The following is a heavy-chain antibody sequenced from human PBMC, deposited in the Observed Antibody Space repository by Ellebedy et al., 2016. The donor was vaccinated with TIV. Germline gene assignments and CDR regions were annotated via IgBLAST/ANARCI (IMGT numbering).Heavy chain of an antibody. CDR1: GFTFSSYG. J-gene: IGHJ4*02. CDR3: ARDSLSSGWQGGITMIVVVRYYFDY. D-gene: IGHD3-22*01. V-gene: IGHV3-30*03. CDR2: ISYDGSNK. Sequence: PGGSLRLSCAASGFTFSSYGMHWVRQAPGKGLEWVAVISYDGSNKYYADSVKGRFTISRDNSKNTLYLQMNSLRAEDTAVYYCARDSLSSGWQGGITMIVVVRYYFDYWGQGTLVTVSS.